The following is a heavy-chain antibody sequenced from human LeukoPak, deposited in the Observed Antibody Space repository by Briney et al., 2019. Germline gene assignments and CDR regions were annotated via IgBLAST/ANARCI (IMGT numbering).Heavy chain of an antibody. V-gene: IGHV1-69*13. J-gene: IGHJ4*02. CDR3: ASAPVWSGKGFYFDY. CDR1: GYTFTSYA. Sequence: ASVKVSCKASGYTFTSYAISWVRQAPGQGLEWMGGIIPIFGTANYAQKFQGRVTITADESTSTAYMELSSLRSEDTAVYYCASAPVWSGKGFYFDYWGQGTLVTVSS. CDR2: IIPIFGTA. D-gene: IGHD3-3*01.